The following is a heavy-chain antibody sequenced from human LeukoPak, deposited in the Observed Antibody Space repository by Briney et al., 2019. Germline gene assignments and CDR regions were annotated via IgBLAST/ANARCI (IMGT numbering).Heavy chain of an antibody. V-gene: IGHV7-4-1*02. J-gene: IGHJ4*02. CDR1: GYTFTSYA. CDR3: ARSRDYDFWSGYYSWYFDY. CDR2: INTNTGNP. Sequence: ASVKVSCKASGYTFTSYAMNWVRQAPGQGLEWMGWINTNTGNPTYAQGFTGRFVFSLDTSVSTAYLQISSLKAEDTAVYYCARSRDYDFWSGYYSWYFDYWGQGTLVTVSS. D-gene: IGHD3-3*01.